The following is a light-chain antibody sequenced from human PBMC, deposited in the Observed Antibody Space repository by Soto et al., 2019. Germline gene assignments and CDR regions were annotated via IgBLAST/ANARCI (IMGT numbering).Light chain of an antibody. CDR3: QQYDRWPVT. CDR2: YAS. V-gene: IGKV3-15*01. CDR1: QTIINN. Sequence: EIMMTQSPATLSVSPGERVAISCRASQTIINNLAWYQHKPGQAPRLLISYASNGASGIPARFSGTGYGTDLTLTIDSLQSEDFAIYYCQQYDRWPVTFGGGTKVEIK. J-gene: IGKJ4*01.